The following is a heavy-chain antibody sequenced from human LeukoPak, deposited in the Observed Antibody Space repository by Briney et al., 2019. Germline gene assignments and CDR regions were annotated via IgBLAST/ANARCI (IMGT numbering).Heavy chain of an antibody. CDR1: GGSISSSSYY. D-gene: IGHD3-22*01. Sequence: SETLSLTCTVSGGSISSSSYYWGWIRQPPGKGLEWIGSIYYSGSTYYNPSLKSRVTISVDTSKNQFSLKLSSVTAADTAVYYCASVYDSSSRGAFDIWGQGTMVTVSS. J-gene: IGHJ3*02. V-gene: IGHV4-39*07. CDR2: IYYSGST. CDR3: ASVYDSSSRGAFDI.